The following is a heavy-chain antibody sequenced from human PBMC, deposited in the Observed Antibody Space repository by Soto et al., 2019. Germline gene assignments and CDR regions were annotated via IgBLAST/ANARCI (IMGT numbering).Heavy chain of an antibody. Sequence: QVQLVESEGDVVQPGRSLRLSCAASGFSFNSYAMNWVRQAPGKGLEWLAIISYDEYDQDYADSVKVRFTISRDNSKNMLYLQMNSLSAADTAVYYCARELPPKEIRGLMYSWGQGTLVTVSS. V-gene: IGHV3-30-3*01. J-gene: IGHJ4*02. CDR1: GFSFNSYA. D-gene: IGHD3-10*01. CDR2: ISYDEYDQ. CDR3: ARELPPKEIRGLMYS.